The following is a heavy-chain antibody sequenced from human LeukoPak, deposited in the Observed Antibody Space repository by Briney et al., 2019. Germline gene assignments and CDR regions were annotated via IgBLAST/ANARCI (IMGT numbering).Heavy chain of an antibody. V-gene: IGHV1-46*01. Sequence: ASVKVSCKASGDTFINDYIHWVRQAPGQGLEWMGVSNPGGGATTYAQKFQGRVTMTRDMSTSTVYMELRSLRSADTAVYYCARGNYGWPHYYYYFMDVWGKGTTVTVSS. CDR3: ARGNYGWPHYYYYFMDV. J-gene: IGHJ6*03. CDR1: GDTFINDY. CDR2: SNPGGGAT. D-gene: IGHD1-7*01.